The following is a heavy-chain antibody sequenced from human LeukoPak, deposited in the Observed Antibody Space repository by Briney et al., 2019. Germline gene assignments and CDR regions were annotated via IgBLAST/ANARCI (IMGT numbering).Heavy chain of an antibody. J-gene: IGHJ3*02. V-gene: IGHV3-21*01. CDR1: GFTLSSYT. CDR3: ARDGSGYDDAFDI. D-gene: IGHD3-10*01. Sequence: PGGSLRLSCEVSGFTLSSYTMNWVRQAPGKGLEWVSSISSSSSYIYYADSVKGRFTICRDNARNSLYLQMNSLRAEDTAVYSCARDGSGYDDAFDIWGQGTMVTVSS. CDR2: ISSSSSYI.